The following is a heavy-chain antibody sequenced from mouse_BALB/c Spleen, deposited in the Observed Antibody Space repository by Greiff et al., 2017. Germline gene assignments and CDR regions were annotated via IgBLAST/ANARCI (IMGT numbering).Heavy chain of an antibody. CDR1: GYAFSSYW. Sequence: QVQLKESGAELVRPGSSVKISCKASGYAFSSYWMNWVKQRPGQGLEWIGQIYPGDGDTNYNGKFKGKATLTADKSSSTAYMQLSSLTSEDSAVYFCARRAYYGNPCDYWGQGTTLTVSS. D-gene: IGHD2-10*01. V-gene: IGHV1-80*01. J-gene: IGHJ2*01. CDR2: IYPGDGDT. CDR3: ARRAYYGNPCDY.